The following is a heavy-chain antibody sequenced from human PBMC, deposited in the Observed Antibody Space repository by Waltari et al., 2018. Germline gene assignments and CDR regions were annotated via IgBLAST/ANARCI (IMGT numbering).Heavy chain of an antibody. V-gene: IGHV4-38-2*01. Sequence: QVQLQESGPGLVKPSETLSLTCAVSGYSISSGYYWGWIRQPPGKGLEWIGSIYHSGSTYYNPSLKSRVTISVDTSKNQFSLKLSSVTAADTAVYYCARWGLYCSGGSCSEGWGQGTLVTVSS. J-gene: IGHJ4*02. CDR3: ARWGLYCSGGSCSEG. CDR2: IYHSGST. CDR1: GYSISSGYY. D-gene: IGHD2-15*01.